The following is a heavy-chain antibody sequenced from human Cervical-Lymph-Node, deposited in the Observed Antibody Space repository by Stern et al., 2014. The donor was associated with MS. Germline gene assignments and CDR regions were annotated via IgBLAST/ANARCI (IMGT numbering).Heavy chain of an antibody. V-gene: IGHV2-70*15. D-gene: IGHD3-16*01. J-gene: IGHJ4*02. CDR3: ARLWPAMGEYFDS. CDR2: IDWDDEK. Sequence: QVTLKESGPALVKPTQTLTLTCTFSGFSLSSSGMCVSWIRQPPGRALEWLARIDWDDEKYYNTSLQKKLSTAQARSRSQVVLTVANMDPADTATYYCARLWPAMGEYFDSWGPGTLVTVSS. CDR1: GFSLSSSGMC.